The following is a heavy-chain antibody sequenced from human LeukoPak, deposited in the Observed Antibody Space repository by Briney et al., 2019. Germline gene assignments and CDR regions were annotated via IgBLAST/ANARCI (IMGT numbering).Heavy chain of an antibody. CDR3: ARDLNLIPGYDY. CDR2: MNPNSGNT. Sequence: GASVKVSCKASGYTFTSYDINWVRQATGQGLEWMGWMNPNSGNTGYAQKFQGRVTMTRNTSISTAYMELSSLRSDDTAVYYCARDLNLIPGYDYWGQGTLVTVSS. CDR1: GYTFTSYD. J-gene: IGHJ4*02. V-gene: IGHV1-8*01. D-gene: IGHD3-22*01.